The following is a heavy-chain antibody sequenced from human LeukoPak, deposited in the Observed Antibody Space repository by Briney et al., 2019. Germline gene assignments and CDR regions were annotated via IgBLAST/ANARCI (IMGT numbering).Heavy chain of an antibody. D-gene: IGHD1-26*01. Sequence: SVKVSCKASGGTFSRYAISWVRQAPGQGLEWMGGINPIFGTAIYAQKFQGRVTMTEDTSTDTAYMELSSLRSEDTAVYYCATQMRQWELLDYFDYWGQGTLVTVSS. V-gene: IGHV1-69*06. CDR2: INPIFGTA. CDR3: ATQMRQWELLDYFDY. J-gene: IGHJ4*02. CDR1: GGTFSRYA.